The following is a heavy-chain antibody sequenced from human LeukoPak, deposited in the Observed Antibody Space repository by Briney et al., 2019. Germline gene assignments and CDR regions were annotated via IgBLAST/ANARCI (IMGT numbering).Heavy chain of an antibody. CDR2: IYYSGST. Sequence: PSETLPLTCTVSGGSISSGDYYWSWIRQPPGKGLEWIGYIYYSGSTYYNPSLKSRVTISVDTSKNQFSLKLSSVTAADTAVYYCARGGYYGSGSYYNAANWFDPWGQGTLVTVSS. J-gene: IGHJ5*02. CDR3: ARGGYYGSGSYYNAANWFDP. D-gene: IGHD3-10*01. V-gene: IGHV4-30-4*01. CDR1: GGSISSGDYY.